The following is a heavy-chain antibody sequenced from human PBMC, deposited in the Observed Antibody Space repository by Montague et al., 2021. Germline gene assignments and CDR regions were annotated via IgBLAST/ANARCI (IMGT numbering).Heavy chain of an antibody. CDR3: AREGYYCSGRTCWYFDY. CDR2: INDCSYI. J-gene: IGHJ4*02. V-gene: IGHV3-69-1*01. Sequence: SLRLSCAASGFTFTDYWMTWIRQAPGKGLEWVSSINDCSYIYYAESVKGRFTISRDNVKNSLYLQMDSLGAEDTAVYYCAREGYYCSGRTCWYFDYWGLGTQVTVSS. D-gene: IGHD2-15*01. CDR1: GFTFTDYW.